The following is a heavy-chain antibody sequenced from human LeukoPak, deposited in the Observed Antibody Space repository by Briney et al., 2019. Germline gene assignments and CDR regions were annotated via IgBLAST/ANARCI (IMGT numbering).Heavy chain of an antibody. CDR1: GYSISRGFY. J-gene: IGHJ4*02. V-gene: IGHV4-38-2*01. CDR2: IYHSGST. CDR3: ARYSSGWRIFDY. Sequence: SSGTPSLNRPGSGYSISRGFYLGWVRPPPGKGPECIGSIYHSGSTYYNPSLKSRVAISVDTSKNQFSLKLSSVTAADTAVYYCARYSSGWRIFDYWGQGTLVTVSS. D-gene: IGHD6-19*01.